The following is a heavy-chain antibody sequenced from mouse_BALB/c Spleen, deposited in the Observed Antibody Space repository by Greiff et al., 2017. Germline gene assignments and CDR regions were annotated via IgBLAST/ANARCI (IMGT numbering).Heavy chain of an antibody. CDR2: ISSGGSYT. J-gene: IGHJ2*01. CDR3: ARGYDGYYDY. V-gene: IGHV5-9-4*01. D-gene: IGHD2-3*01. CDR1: GFTFSSYA. Sequence: EVKLVESGGGLVKPGGSLKLSCAASGFTFSSYAMSWVRQSPEKRLEWVAEISSGGSYTYYPDTVTGRFTISRDNARNILYLQMSSLRSEDTAMYYCARGYDGYYDYWGQGTTLTVSS.